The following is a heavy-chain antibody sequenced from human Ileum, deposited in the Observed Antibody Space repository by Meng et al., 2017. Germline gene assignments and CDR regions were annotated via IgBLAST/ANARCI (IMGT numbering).Heavy chain of an antibody. V-gene: IGHV3-23*01. CDR1: GFTFSTYA. CDR2: ISGDAKDT. D-gene: IGHD5-24*01. J-gene: IGHJ4*02. CDR3: VREATWAIFDY. Sequence: EVQLLGSGGDLAQPGGSLRLSCAASGFTFSTYAMSWVRQAPGKGPEWVSAISGDAKDTYYADSVKGRFTVSRDNFKNTMSLQMNSLRVEDAAIYYCVREATWAIFDYWGQGSLVTVSS.